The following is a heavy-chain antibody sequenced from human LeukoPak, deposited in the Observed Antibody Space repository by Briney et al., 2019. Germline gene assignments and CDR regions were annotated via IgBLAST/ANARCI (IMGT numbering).Heavy chain of an antibody. CDR1: GSTFSSYA. CDR2: ISGSGGST. V-gene: IGHV3-23*01. CDR3: YLVDFDY. D-gene: IGHD2-2*02. Sequence: GGSLRLSCAASGSTFSSYAMSWVRQAPGKGLGWVSAISGSGGSTYYADSVKGRFTISRDNSKNTLYLQMNSLRAEDTAVYYSYLVDFDYWGQGTLVTVSS. J-gene: IGHJ4*02.